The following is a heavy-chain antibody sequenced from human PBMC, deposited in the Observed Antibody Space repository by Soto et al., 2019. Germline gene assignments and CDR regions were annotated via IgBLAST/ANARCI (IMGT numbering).Heavy chain of an antibody. D-gene: IGHD4-4*01. V-gene: IGHV3-21*01. J-gene: IGHJ6*03. CDR1: GFTFSSYS. CDR3: ARDTVTTSPYYYYMDV. Sequence: GGSLRLSCAASGFTFSSYSMNWVRQAPGKGLEWVSSISSSSSYIYYADSVKGRFTISRDNAKNSLYLQMNSLRAEDTAVYYCARDTVTTSPYYYYMDVWGKGTTVTVSS. CDR2: ISSSSSYI.